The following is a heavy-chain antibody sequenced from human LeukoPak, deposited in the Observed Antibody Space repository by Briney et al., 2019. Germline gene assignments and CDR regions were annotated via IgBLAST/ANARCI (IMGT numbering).Heavy chain of an antibody. CDR2: IIPIFGIA. Sequence: SVKVSCKASGGTFSSYAISWVRQAPGQGLEWMGRIIPIFGIANYAQKFQGSVTITADKSTSTAYMELSSLRSEDTAVYYCARDPVVATTGPYYYYGMDVWGQGTTVTVSS. CDR3: ARDPVVATTGPYYYYGMDV. CDR1: GGTFSSYA. D-gene: IGHD5-12*01. V-gene: IGHV1-69*04. J-gene: IGHJ6*02.